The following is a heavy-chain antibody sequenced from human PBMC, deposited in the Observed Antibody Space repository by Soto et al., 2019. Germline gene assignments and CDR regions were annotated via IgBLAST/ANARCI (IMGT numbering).Heavy chain of an antibody. CDR2: AYYSEST. J-gene: IGHJ4*02. Sequence: SETLSLTCIVSGDSIRSSIYQWGWIRQPPGRGLEWIGSAYYSESTYYNPSLKSRVTISVDTSKNQFSLRVNSVTAADTAVYYCARHRNWKADYWGQGTLVTVSS. D-gene: IGHD1-1*01. CDR3: ARHRNWKADY. CDR1: GDSIRSSIYQ. V-gene: IGHV4-39*01.